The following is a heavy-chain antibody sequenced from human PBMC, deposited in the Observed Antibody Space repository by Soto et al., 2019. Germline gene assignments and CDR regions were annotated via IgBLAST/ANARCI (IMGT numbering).Heavy chain of an antibody. CDR2: ISAHNGNT. CDR3: ARGRYGDY. J-gene: IGHJ4*02. Sequence: QGHLVQSGAEVKKPGASVKVSCKGSGYAFTTYGITWVRQAPGQGLEWMGWISAHNGNTNYAQKLQGRVTVTRDTSKSTAYMELRSLRSDDTAVYYCARGRYGDYWGQGALVTVSS. D-gene: IGHD1-1*01. CDR1: GYAFTTYG. V-gene: IGHV1-18*01.